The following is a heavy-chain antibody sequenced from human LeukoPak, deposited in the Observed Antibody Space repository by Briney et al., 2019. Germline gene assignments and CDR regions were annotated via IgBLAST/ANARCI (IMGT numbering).Heavy chain of an antibody. Sequence: PSETLSLTCTVSGGSISSYYWSWIRQPAGKGLEWIGYIYYSGSTNYNPSLKSRVTISVDTSKNQFSLKLSSVTAADTAVYYCARVDYGGNSADIWGQGTMVTVSS. V-gene: IGHV4-59*01. D-gene: IGHD4-23*01. CDR3: ARVDYGGNSADI. CDR2: IYYSGST. J-gene: IGHJ3*02. CDR1: GGSISSYY.